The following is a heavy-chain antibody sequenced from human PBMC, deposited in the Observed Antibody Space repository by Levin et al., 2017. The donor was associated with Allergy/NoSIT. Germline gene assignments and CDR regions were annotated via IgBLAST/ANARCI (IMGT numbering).Heavy chain of an antibody. CDR2: IYRGGTT. D-gene: IGHD3-10*01. V-gene: IGHV3-66*01. J-gene: IGHJ6*03. CDR3: ARRYYGLGTYYMDV. Sequence: GGSLRLSCAASGFTVSSNYMSWVRQAPGKRLEWVSLIYRGGTTYYADSVKGRFTISRDNSNNTLYLQMNSLRAEDTAVYYCARRYYGLGTYYMDVWGKGTTVTVAS. CDR1: GFTVSSNY.